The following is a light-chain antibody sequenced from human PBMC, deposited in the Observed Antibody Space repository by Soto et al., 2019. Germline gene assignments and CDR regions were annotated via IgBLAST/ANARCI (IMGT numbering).Light chain of an antibody. Sequence: QPVLTQPPSASATPGQRVTISCSGSDSNVGINFVYWYQQLPGTAPKLLIYTNDQRPSGVPDRFSGSKSGTSDSLAISGIRSEDESDYYCAAWDDSLSGVVFGGGTKLTVL. CDR3: AAWDDSLSGVV. CDR2: TND. CDR1: DSNVGINF. V-gene: IGLV1-47*02. J-gene: IGLJ2*01.